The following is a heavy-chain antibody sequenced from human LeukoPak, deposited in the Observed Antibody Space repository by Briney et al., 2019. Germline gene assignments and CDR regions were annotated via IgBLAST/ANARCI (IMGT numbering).Heavy chain of an antibody. CDR2: VFYSGSA. D-gene: IGHD2-8*02. CDR1: GGSISGPN. V-gene: IGHV4-59*08. Sequence: PSETLSLTCTVSGGSISGPNWSWVRQPPGKGLSWIGYVFYSGSAYYNPSLKSRVTISIDTSKSQFFLNVNSVTAADTAVYFCARHYCTGGYCSIDYWGQGILVTVSS. J-gene: IGHJ4*02. CDR3: ARHYCTGGYCSIDY.